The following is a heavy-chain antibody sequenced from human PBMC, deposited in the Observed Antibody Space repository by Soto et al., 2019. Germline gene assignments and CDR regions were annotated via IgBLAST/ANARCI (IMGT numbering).Heavy chain of an antibody. D-gene: IGHD3-16*01. V-gene: IGHV4-34*01. CDR1: GGFLSESY. J-gene: IGHJ5*02. CDR3: VRIRYQLPSSVLWLDP. CDR2: INHVGGT. Sequence: SETLSLTCAVHGGFLSESYWTWIRQPPGKGLEWIGEINHVGGTNYNPSLKSRVTMSVDTSQNQFSLRLISVTAADTAMYFCVRIRYQLPSSVLWLDPWGQGTPVTV.